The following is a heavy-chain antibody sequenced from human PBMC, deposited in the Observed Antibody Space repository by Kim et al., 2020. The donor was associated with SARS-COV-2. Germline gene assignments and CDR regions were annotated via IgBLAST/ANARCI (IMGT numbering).Heavy chain of an antibody. CDR3: ARGGLPVPAAMIGWYFDL. V-gene: IGHV1-46*01. CDR1: GYTFTSYY. J-gene: IGHJ2*01. Sequence: ASVKVSCKASGYTFTSYYMHWVRQAPGQGLEWMGIINPSGGGTSYAQKFQGRVAMTRDTSTSTVYMELSSLRSEDTAVYYCARGGLPVPAAMIGWYFDLWGRGTLVTVSS. D-gene: IGHD2-2*01. CDR2: INPSGGGT.